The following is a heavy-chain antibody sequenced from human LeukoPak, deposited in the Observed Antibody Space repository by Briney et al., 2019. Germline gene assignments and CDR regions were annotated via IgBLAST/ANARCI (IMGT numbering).Heavy chain of an antibody. V-gene: IGHV4-59*11. CDR1: GGSISSHY. Sequence: SETLSLTCTVSGGSISSHYWSWIRQPPGKGLEWIGYIYYSGSTYYNPSLKSRVTISVDTSKNQFSLKLSSVTAADTAVYYCARENVIVVVPAAIHPQGWYKPYNWFDPWGQGTLVTVSS. J-gene: IGHJ5*02. CDR2: IYYSGST. D-gene: IGHD2-2*02. CDR3: ARENVIVVVPAAIHPQGWYKPYNWFDP.